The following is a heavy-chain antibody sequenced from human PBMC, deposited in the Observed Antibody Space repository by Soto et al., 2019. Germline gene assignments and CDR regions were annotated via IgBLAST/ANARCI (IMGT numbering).Heavy chain of an antibody. Sequence: QLQLQESGPGLVKPSETLSLTCTVSGGSISSSSYYWGWIRQPPGKGLEWIGSIDSSGSTYYNPSLKSRRHISLHTSRNHFSLKLSSVTAADTAVYPCASLWAKGSGRQRDFDYWGPGTLVPVSS. CDR2: IDSSGST. CDR1: GGSISSSSYY. J-gene: IGHJ4*02. CDR3: ASLWAKGSGRQRDFDY. V-gene: IGHV4-39*02. D-gene: IGHD3-10*01.